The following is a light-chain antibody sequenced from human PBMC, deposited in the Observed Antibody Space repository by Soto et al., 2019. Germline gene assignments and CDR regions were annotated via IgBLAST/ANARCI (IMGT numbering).Light chain of an antibody. Sequence: QSALTQPASVSGSPGQSITISCTGTSSDVGGYNYVSWYLQHPGKAPKLMISEVSNRPSGVSNRFSGSKSGNTASLTISGLQAEDEADYYCSSYTSSSTLVFGGGTKLTVL. CDR3: SSYTSSSTLV. V-gene: IGLV2-14*01. J-gene: IGLJ2*01. CDR2: EVS. CDR1: SSDVGGYNY.